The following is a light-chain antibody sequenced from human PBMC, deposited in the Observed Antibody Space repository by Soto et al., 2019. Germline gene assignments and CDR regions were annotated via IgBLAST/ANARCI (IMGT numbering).Light chain of an antibody. J-gene: IGKJ1*01. CDR1: QGISNY. V-gene: IGKV1-27*01. CDR3: QKYDSAPQT. Sequence: DIQMTQSPSSLSASVGDRVTITCRASQGISNYLAWYQQKPGKVPKLLIYAAYTLQSGVPSRFSGRGFGTDFTLTISSLQPEDVATYYCQKYDSAPQTFGQGTKVEIK. CDR2: AAY.